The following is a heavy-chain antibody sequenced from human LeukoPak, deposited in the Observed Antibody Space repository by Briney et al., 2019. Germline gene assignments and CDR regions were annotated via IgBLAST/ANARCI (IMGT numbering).Heavy chain of an antibody. Sequence: GGSLRLSCAASGFTFSNYAMYWVRQAPGKGLEWVAIIWYDGSNKYYADSVKGRFTISRDNSENTVYLQMSSLRAEDTAVYYCARAGRGLAASDWGQGTLVTVPS. CDR1: GFTFSNYA. V-gene: IGHV3-33*07. D-gene: IGHD3/OR15-3a*01. CDR2: IWYDGSNK. CDR3: ARAGRGLAASD. J-gene: IGHJ4*02.